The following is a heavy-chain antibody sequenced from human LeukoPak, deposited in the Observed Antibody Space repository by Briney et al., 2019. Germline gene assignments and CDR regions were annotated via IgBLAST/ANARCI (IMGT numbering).Heavy chain of an antibody. Sequence: ASVKVSCKASGYTFTSYGISWVRQAPGQGLEWMGWISAYNGNTNYAQKLQGRVTMTTDTSTSTAYMELRSLRSDDTAVYYCARDWGEVWQLVPAVFDYWGQGTLVTVSS. D-gene: IGHD6-6*01. J-gene: IGHJ4*02. CDR1: GYTFTSYG. V-gene: IGHV1-18*01. CDR3: ARDWGEVWQLVPAVFDY. CDR2: ISAYNGNT.